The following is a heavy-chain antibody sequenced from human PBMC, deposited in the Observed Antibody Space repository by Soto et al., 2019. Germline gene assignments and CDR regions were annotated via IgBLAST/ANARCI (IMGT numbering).Heavy chain of an antibody. CDR3: ARLSRDGYNYYFYYYGMDV. J-gene: IGHJ6*02. CDR1: GGSISSYY. V-gene: IGHV4-59*01. CDR2: IYYSGST. D-gene: IGHD1-1*01. Sequence: SETLSLTCTFSGGSISSYYWSWIRQPPGKGLEWIGYIYYSGSTNYNPSLKSRVTISVDTSKNQFSLKLSSVTAADTAVYYCARLSRDGYNYYFYYYGMDVWGQGTTVTVSS.